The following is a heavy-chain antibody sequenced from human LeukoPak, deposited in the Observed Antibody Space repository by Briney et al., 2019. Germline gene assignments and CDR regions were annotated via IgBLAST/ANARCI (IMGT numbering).Heavy chain of an antibody. V-gene: IGHV1-69*13. J-gene: IGHJ4*02. CDR1: GGTFSGYA. Sequence: ASVKVSCKASGGTFSGYAISWVRQAPGQGLEWMGGIIPIFGTANYAQKFQGRVTITADESTSTAYMELSSLRSEDTAVYYCARGPRRRNYYDSSGYYLDFDYWGQGTLVTVSS. D-gene: IGHD3-22*01. CDR3: ARGPRRRNYYDSSGYYLDFDY. CDR2: IIPIFGTA.